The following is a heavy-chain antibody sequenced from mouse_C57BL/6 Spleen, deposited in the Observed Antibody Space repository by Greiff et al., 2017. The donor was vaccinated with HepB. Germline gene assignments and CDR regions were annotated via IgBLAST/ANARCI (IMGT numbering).Heavy chain of an antibody. J-gene: IGHJ3*01. CDR1: GFTFTDYY. D-gene: IGHD2-4*01. V-gene: IGHV7-3*01. CDR3: ARDRNEYDEDWFAY. CDR2: IRNKANGYTT. Sequence: EVMLVESGGGLVQPGGSLSLSCAASGFTFTDYYMSWVRQPPGKALEWLGFIRNKANGYTTEYSASVKGRFTISRDNSQSILYLQMNALRAEDSATYYCARDRNEYDEDWFAYWGQGTLFTVSA.